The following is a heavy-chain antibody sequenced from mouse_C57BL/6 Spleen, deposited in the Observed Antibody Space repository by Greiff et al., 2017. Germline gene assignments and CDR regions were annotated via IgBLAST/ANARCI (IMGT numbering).Heavy chain of an antibody. CDR2: IYPGSGNT. Sequence: QVQLQQSGAELVRPGASVKLSCKASGYTFTDYYINWVKQRPGQGLEWIARIYPGSGNTYYNEKFKGKATLTAEKSSSTAYMQLSSLTSEDSAVYFCARKDYSKGNYFDYWGQGTTLTVSS. CDR1: GYTFTDYY. D-gene: IGHD2-5*01. J-gene: IGHJ2*01. V-gene: IGHV1-76*01. CDR3: ARKDYSKGNYFDY.